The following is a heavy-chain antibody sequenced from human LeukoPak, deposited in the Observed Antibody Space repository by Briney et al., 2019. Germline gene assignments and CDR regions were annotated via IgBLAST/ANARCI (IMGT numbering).Heavy chain of an antibody. CDR1: GFTFSDYY. Sequence: GGSLRLSCAASGFTFSDYYMSWIRQAPGKGLEWVSYISSTSSYTNYADSVKGRFTISRDNAKNSLYLQMNSRRADDTAVYYCARDSMVREKLLDYWGQGALVTVSS. V-gene: IGHV3-11*05. D-gene: IGHD3-10*01. CDR2: ISSTSSYT. CDR3: ARDSMVREKLLDY. J-gene: IGHJ4*02.